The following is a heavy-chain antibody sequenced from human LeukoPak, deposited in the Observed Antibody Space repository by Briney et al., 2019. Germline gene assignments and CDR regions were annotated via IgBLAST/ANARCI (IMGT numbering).Heavy chain of an antibody. CDR1: GFTFDDYA. CDR2: ISWNSGSI. D-gene: IGHD4-23*01. Sequence: GGSLRLSCAASGFTFDDYAMHWVRQAPGKGLEWVSGISWNSGSIGYADSVKGRFTISGDNAKNSLYLQMNSLRAEDTALYYCAKDTVYGSYGGSFDYWGQGTLVTVSS. J-gene: IGHJ4*02. V-gene: IGHV3-9*01. CDR3: AKDTVYGSYGGSFDY.